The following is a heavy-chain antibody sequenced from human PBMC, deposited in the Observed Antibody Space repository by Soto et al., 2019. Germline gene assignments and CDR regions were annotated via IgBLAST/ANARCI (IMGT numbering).Heavy chain of an antibody. CDR3: ARSPNYYSYGFDF. J-gene: IGHJ6*02. Sequence: LPGPLSLSCTFSGGSVSRGGYSWSCLRPGRGKRLEGVAYIYYSGSTNYTPSLKRRPTISVDTSKSQVSLTLTSMTAADAALYYSARSPNYYSYGFDFWGQGTAVTVSS. CDR2: IYYSGST. CDR1: GGSVSRGGYS. D-gene: IGHD3-10*01. V-gene: IGHV4-61*08.